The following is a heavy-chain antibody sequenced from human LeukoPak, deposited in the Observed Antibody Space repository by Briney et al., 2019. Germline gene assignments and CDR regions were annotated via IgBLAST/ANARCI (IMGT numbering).Heavy chain of an antibody. CDR3: ARDSSSSWVY. CDR2: ISSSGNTI. CDR1: GFTFSTYE. D-gene: IGHD6-6*01. V-gene: IGHV3-48*03. Sequence: GGSLRLSCAASGFTFSTYEMNWVRQAPGKGLEWLSYISSSGNTIFYADSVKGQFTISRDNAKNSLYLQMNSLRAEDTAVYYCARDSSSSWVYWGQGTLVTVSS. J-gene: IGHJ4*02.